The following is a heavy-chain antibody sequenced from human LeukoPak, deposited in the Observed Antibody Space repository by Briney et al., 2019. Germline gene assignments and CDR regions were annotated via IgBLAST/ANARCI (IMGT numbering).Heavy chain of an antibody. D-gene: IGHD4-11*01. V-gene: IGHV4-59*01. CDR3: ARAYYSNYAPYYFDY. J-gene: IGHJ4*02. Sequence: TSSETLSLTCTVSAGFISSYYWSWIRQPPGKGLEWIGYIYYSGSTNYNPSLKSRVTISVDTSKNQFSLKLSSVTAADTAVYCCARAYYSNYAPYYFDYWGQGTLVTVSS. CDR2: IYYSGST. CDR1: AGFISSYY.